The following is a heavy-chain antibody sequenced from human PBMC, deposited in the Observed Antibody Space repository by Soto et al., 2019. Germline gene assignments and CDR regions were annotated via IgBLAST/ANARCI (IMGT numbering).Heavy chain of an antibody. Sequence: SETLSLTCAVYGGSFSGYYWSWIRQPPGKGLEWIGDIYYSGSTNYNPSLKSRVTISVDTSKNQFSLKLSSVTAADTAVYYCARTVEAVVPAAIRYWGQGTLVTVSS. J-gene: IGHJ4*02. CDR2: IYYSGST. D-gene: IGHD2-2*01. V-gene: IGHV4-34*01. CDR1: GGSFSGYY. CDR3: ARTVEAVVPAAIRY.